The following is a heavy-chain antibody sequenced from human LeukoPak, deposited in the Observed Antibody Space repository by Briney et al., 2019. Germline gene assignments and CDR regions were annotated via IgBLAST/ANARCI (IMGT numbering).Heavy chain of an antibody. CDR2: ISYDGSNK. V-gene: IGHV3-30*03. CDR3: ARDMGDAFDI. Sequence: GGSLRLSCAASGFTFRSYGMHWVRQAPGKGLEWVAVISYDGSNKYYADSVKGRFTNSRDNSKNTLYLQMNSLRAEDTAVYYCARDMGDAFDIWGQGTMVTVSS. J-gene: IGHJ3*02. CDR1: GFTFRSYG. D-gene: IGHD3-10*01.